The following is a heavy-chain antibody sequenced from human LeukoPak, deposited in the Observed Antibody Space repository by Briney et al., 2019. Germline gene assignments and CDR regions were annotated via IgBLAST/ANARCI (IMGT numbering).Heavy chain of an antibody. Sequence: ASVKVSCKASGYTFTGYYMHWVRQAPGQGLEWMGWINPNSGGTNYAQKFQGRVTMTRDTSISTAYMELSRLRSDDTAVYYCARDYYDSSGFVGDYWGQGTLVTVSP. CDR3: ARDYYDSSGFVGDY. CDR1: GYTFTGYY. D-gene: IGHD3-22*01. V-gene: IGHV1-2*02. CDR2: INPNSGGT. J-gene: IGHJ4*02.